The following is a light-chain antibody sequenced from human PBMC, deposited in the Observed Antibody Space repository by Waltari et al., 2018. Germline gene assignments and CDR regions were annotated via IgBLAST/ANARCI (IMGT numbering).Light chain of an antibody. CDR1: QRLTKNY. Sequence: VLPQSPATLSLSPGESCTLSCHARQRLTKNYLAWYQQKPGQAPRLLIYGASSRAPGIPDRFSGSGSGTDFTLTISRLEPEDFAMYYCQQYGSSVMYTFGQGTKLEIK. V-gene: IGKV3-20*01. CDR3: QQYGSSVMYT. CDR2: GAS. J-gene: IGKJ2*01.